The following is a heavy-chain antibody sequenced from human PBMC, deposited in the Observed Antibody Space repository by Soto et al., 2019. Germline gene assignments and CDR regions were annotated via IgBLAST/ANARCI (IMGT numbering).Heavy chain of an antibody. CDR1: GGSINSGAHY. CDR2: IYYSSDT. CDR3: ARVESASWLDI. D-gene: IGHD2-2*01. V-gene: IGHV4-31*03. J-gene: IGHJ4*02. Sequence: QVQLQESGPGLVKPSQTLSLTCTVSGGSINSGAHYCSWVRQRPGRGLEWIGYIYYSSDTQYNPSLKSRVTISLDTPKNQFSLTLNSVTAADTAVYYCARVESASWLDIWGQGTLVTVSS.